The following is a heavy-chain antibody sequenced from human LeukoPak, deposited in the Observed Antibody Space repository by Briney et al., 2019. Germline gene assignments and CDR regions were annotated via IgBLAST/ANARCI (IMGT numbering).Heavy chain of an antibody. V-gene: IGHV3-23*01. CDR3: AKNKRGGSLSYYFDY. D-gene: IGHD2-15*01. CDR2: ISGSGGST. CDR1: GFTLSSYA. J-gene: IGHJ4*02. Sequence: GGSLRLSCAASGFTLSSYAMSWVRQAPGKGLEWVSAISGSGGSTYYADSVKGRFTISGDNSMNTLYLQMNSLRAEDTAVYYCAKNKRGGSLSYYFDYWGQGTLVTVSS.